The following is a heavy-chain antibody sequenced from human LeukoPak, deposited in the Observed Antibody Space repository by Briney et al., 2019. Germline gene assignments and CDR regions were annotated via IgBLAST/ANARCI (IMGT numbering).Heavy chain of an antibody. D-gene: IGHD3-3*01. CDR2: MNPNSGNT. CDR1: GYTFTSYD. Sequence: ASVKVSCKASGYTFTSYDINWVRQATGQGLEWMGWMNPNSGNTGCAQKFQGRVTITRNTSISTAYMELSSLRSEDTAVYYCARGPRFWSGYYTPSYYDYYMDVWGKGTTVTVSS. J-gene: IGHJ6*03. V-gene: IGHV1-8*03. CDR3: ARGPRFWSGYYTPSYYDYYMDV.